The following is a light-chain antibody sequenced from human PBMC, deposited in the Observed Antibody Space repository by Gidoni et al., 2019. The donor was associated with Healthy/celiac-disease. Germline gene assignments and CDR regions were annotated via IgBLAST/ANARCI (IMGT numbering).Light chain of an antibody. V-gene: IGKV1-39*01. J-gene: IGKJ4*01. CDR2: TTS. CDR3: QQSYSTPLT. CDR1: QSISNF. Sequence: IPMTPSPSSLSASVGDRVIITCRASQSISNFLNWYQQKPGKAPNLLIYTTSSLLSGVPSRFSGSGSGTDFTLTISSLQPEDFATYYCQQSYSTPLTFGGGARVEIK.